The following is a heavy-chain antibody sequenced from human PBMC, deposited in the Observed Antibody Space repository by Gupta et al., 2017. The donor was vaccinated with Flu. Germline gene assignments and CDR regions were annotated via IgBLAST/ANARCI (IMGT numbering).Heavy chain of an antibody. CDR2: IKSKTDGGTT. D-gene: IGHD3-10*01. Sequence: EVQLVESGGGLVKPGGYLRLSCAASGFTFSNAWLSWFRQAPGKGLEWVGRIKSKTDGGTTDYAAPVKGRFTISRDDSKNTLYLQMNSLKTEDTAVYYCTTRLLWFGTDYWGQGTLVTVSS. V-gene: IGHV3-15*01. CDR1: GFTFSNAW. J-gene: IGHJ4*02. CDR3: TTRLLWFGTDY.